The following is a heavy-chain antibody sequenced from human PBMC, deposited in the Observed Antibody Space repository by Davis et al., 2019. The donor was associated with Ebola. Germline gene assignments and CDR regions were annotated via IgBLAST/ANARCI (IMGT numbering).Heavy chain of an antibody. J-gene: IGHJ4*02. V-gene: IGHV3-9*01. Sequence: SLKISCAASGFTFDDYAMHWVRQAPGKGLEWVSGISWNSGSIGYADSVKGRFTISRDNAKNSLYLQMNSLRAEDTAVYYCARDPTGLVVAASDYWGQGTLVTVSP. CDR1: GFTFDDYA. D-gene: IGHD2-15*01. CDR3: ARDPTGLVVAASDY. CDR2: ISWNSGSI.